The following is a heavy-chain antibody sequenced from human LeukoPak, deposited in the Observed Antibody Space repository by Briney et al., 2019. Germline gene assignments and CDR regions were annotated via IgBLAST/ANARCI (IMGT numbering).Heavy chain of an antibody. J-gene: IGHJ3*02. CDR2: ISSGSSYR. V-gene: IGHV3-21*01. D-gene: IGHD4-17*01. Sequence: PGGSLRLSCAASGFTFSSYSMNWVRQAPGKGLKWVSSISSGSSYRYYADSVKGRFTISRDNAKNSLYLQMNSLRAEDTAVYYCARTTVTTRGRAFDIWGQGTMVTVSS. CDR1: GFTFSSYS. CDR3: ARTTVTTRGRAFDI.